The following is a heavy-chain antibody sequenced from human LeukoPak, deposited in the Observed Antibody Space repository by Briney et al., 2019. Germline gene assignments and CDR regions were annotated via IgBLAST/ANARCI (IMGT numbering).Heavy chain of an antibody. J-gene: IGHJ4*02. CDR1: GFTVSSNY. D-gene: IGHD2-2*01. Sequence: GGSLSLSCAASGFTVSSNYMSWVSQAPGKGLEWVSVIYSGGSTYYADSVKGRFTISRDNSKNTLYLQMNSLRAEDTAVYYCAKDASQYPTAAPAFIDYWGQGTLVTVSS. CDR3: AKDASQYPTAAPAFIDY. V-gene: IGHV3-53*01. CDR2: IYSGGST.